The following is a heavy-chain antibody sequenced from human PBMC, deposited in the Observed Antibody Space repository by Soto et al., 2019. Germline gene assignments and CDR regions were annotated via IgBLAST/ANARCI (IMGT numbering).Heavy chain of an antibody. CDR1: GFTFSSYG. Sequence: PGGSLRLSCAASGFTFSSYGMHWVRQAPGKGLEWVAVISYDGSNKYYADSVKGRFTISRDNSKNTLYLQMNSLRAEDTAVYYCAKDRGYYYDDLPDAFDILGQGTMVTVSS. D-gene: IGHD3-22*01. V-gene: IGHV3-30*18. J-gene: IGHJ3*02. CDR2: ISYDGSNK. CDR3: AKDRGYYYDDLPDAFDI.